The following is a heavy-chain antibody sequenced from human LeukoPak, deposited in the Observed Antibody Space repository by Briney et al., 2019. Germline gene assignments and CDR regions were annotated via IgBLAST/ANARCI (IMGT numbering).Heavy chain of an antibody. V-gene: IGHV5-51*01. Sequence: GESLKFSCKGSGSSFTRDWIGWVRQLPGKGLEWMGIIYPGDSDTTYSPSFQGQVTISADRSISTAYLQWSSLKASDTAMYYCATGYSSSWSKGLPGYFDYWGQGTLVTASS. CDR2: IYPGDSDT. CDR1: GSSFTRDW. J-gene: IGHJ4*02. CDR3: ATGYSSSWSKGLPGYFDY. D-gene: IGHD6-13*01.